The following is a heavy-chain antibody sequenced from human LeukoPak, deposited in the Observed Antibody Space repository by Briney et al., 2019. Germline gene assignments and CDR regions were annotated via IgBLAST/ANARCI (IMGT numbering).Heavy chain of an antibody. J-gene: IGHJ4*02. Sequence: SETLSLTCAVSGGSISGGGYSWSWIRQPPGKGLEWIGYIYHSGSTYYNPSLKSRVTISVDRSKNQFSLKLSSVTAADTAVYYCARGGDRAHFDYWGQGTLVTVSS. CDR1: GGSISGGGYS. V-gene: IGHV4-30-2*01. D-gene: IGHD3-16*01. CDR3: ARGGDRAHFDY. CDR2: IYHSGST.